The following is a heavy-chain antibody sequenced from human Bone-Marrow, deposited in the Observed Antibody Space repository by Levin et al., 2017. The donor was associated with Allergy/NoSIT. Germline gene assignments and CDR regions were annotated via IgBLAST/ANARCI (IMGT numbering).Heavy chain of an antibody. J-gene: IGHJ4*02. D-gene: IGHD5-12*01. CDR3: AGDGGPGYSGYYFEY. CDR2: ISASGNA. V-gene: IGHV4-61*02. CDR1: GGSISSGSYY. Sequence: SQTLSLTCTVSGGSISSGSYYWTWIRQPAGKEMEWIGRISASGNADYNPSLKSRVTISLDTSKNQFSLRLSSVTAADTAVYYCAGDGGPGYSGYYFEYWGQGTLVTVSS.